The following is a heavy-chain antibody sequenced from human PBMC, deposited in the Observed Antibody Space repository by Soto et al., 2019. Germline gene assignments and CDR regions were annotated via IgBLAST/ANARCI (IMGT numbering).Heavy chain of an antibody. CDR1: GYTFTCYG. V-gene: IGHV1-18*01. CDR3: ARVLPPFDP. Sequence: QVQLVQSGAEVKKPGASVKVSCKASGYTFTCYGLSWVRQTPGQWLEWVGWIIAYYGNTTYAQKLQGRVTMTTDTSKSTVYFELRSLRSDDTTGYYCARVLPPFDPWGQGTLVTVSS. CDR2: IIAYYGNT. J-gene: IGHJ5*02.